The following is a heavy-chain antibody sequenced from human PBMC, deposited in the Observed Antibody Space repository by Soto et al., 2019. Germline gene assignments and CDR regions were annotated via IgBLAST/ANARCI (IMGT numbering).Heavy chain of an antibody. CDR1: GGSISSYY. D-gene: IGHD3-10*01. CDR3: ARDRPFTAGSRYYYYGMDV. Sequence: PSETLSLTCTVSGGSISSYYWSWIRQPPGKGLEWIGYIYYSGSTNYNPSLKSRVTISVDTSKNQFSLKLSSVTAADTAVYYCARDRPFTAGSRYYYYGMDVWGQGTTVTSP. J-gene: IGHJ6*02. V-gene: IGHV4-59*01. CDR2: IYYSGST.